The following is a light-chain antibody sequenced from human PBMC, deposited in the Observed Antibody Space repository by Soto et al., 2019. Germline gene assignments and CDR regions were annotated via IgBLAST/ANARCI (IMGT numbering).Light chain of an antibody. CDR2: GAS. V-gene: IGKV3-15*01. J-gene: IGKJ5*01. CDR3: QKYNSWPPIT. Sequence: EIVMTQSPATLSVSPGERATLSCRASHSVSSDLAWYRQKPGQAPRLLIYGASNRATGIPDRFSGSGSGTEFTLTISRLQSEDFAVYYCQKYNSWPPITFGQGTRLEIK. CDR1: HSVSSD.